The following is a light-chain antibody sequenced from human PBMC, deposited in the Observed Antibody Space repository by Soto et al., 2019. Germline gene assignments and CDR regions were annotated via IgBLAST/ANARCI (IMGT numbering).Light chain of an antibody. Sequence: EIVLTQSPATLSLSPGDSATLSCTASQDIRIFLAWYQQKPGQAPRLLIYNASQRATGLPARFAGSGSGTDFTLTISSLGPEDFAVYYCQHRYHWPPLTFGGGTKVEIK. CDR3: QHRYHWPPLT. V-gene: IGKV3-11*01. CDR1: QDIRIF. CDR2: NAS. J-gene: IGKJ4*01.